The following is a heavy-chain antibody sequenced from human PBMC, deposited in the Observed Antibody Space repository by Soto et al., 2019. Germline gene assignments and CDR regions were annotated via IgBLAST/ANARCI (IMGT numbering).Heavy chain of an antibody. CDR3: ARVGTSYARRGLDV. CDR1: GGAIDSGGCY. D-gene: IGHD7-27*01. J-gene: IGHJ6*02. CDR2: IYYSGST. V-gene: IGHV4-31*03. Sequence: SETLSLTCNVSGGAIDSGGCYWCWIRQHPGKGLEWIGYIYYSGSTYYNPSLKSRVSISIDTSKNQFSLELISVTAADTAVYYCARVGTSYARRGLDVWGQGTTVTVYS.